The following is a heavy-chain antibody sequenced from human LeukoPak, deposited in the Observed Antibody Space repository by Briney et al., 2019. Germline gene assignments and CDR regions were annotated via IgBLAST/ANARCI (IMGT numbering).Heavy chain of an antibody. CDR2: ISYDGSTE. V-gene: IGHV3-30*18. J-gene: IGHJ4*02. D-gene: IGHD5-24*01. CDR1: GCTFSNYG. Sequence: GGSLRLSCAASGCTFSNYGMHWVRQAPGKGLEWVAVISYDGSTEQYSDSVKGRSTISRDNSKNTLYLQMDSLRPEDTAVYYCAKDYRRDGYNYYFDYWGQGTLVTLSS. CDR3: AKDYRRDGYNYYFDY.